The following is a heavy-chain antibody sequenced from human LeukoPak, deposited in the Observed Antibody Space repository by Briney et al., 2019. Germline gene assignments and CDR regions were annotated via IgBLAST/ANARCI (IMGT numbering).Heavy chain of an antibody. CDR2: IYTSGST. CDR1: GGSFSGYY. Sequence: SETLSLTCAVYGGSFSGYYWSWIRQPAGKGLEWIGRIYTSGSTNYNPSLKSRVTMSVDTSKNQFSLKLSSVTAADTAVYYCARVGSLSRGRNWFDPWGQGTLVTVSS. D-gene: IGHD6-13*01. J-gene: IGHJ5*02. CDR3: ARVGSLSRGRNWFDP. V-gene: IGHV4-59*10.